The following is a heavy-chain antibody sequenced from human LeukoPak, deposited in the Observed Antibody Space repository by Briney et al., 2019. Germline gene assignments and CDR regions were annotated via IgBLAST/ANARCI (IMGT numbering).Heavy chain of an antibody. CDR1: GGSISSYY. Sequence: PSETLSLTCTVSGGSISSYYWSWIRQPAGKGLEWIGRIYTSGSTNYNPSLKSRVTMSVDTSKNQFSLKLSSVTAADTAVYHCATKTNSGSVIGGWFDPWGQGTLVTVSS. J-gene: IGHJ5*02. CDR3: ATKTNSGSVIGGWFDP. D-gene: IGHD1-26*01. V-gene: IGHV4-4*07. CDR2: IYTSGST.